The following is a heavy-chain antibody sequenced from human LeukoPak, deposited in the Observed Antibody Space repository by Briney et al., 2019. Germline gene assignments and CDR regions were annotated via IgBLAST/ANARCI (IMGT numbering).Heavy chain of an antibody. V-gene: IGHV3-33*01. CDR3: ARVVDTAMVRDY. CDR1: GFTFSSYG. Sequence: GRSLRLSCAASGFTFSSYGMHWVRQAPGKGRGGGADIWYDGSNKYYADSVKGRFTNTRDNSKNTLYLQMNSLTAEDTAVYYCARVVDTAMVRDYWGQGTLVTVSS. CDR2: IWYDGSNK. D-gene: IGHD5-18*01. J-gene: IGHJ4*02.